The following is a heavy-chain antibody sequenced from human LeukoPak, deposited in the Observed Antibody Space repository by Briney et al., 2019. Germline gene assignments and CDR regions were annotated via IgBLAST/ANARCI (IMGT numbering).Heavy chain of an antibody. CDR1: GFTFSSYG. D-gene: IGHD3-22*01. CDR2: ISSSSSYI. CDR3: ARGYFDSRGYSNPFDY. V-gene: IGHV3-21*04. J-gene: IGHJ4*02. Sequence: GRSLRLSCAASGFTFSSYGMHWVRQAPGKGLEWVSSISSSSSYIYYADSVKGRFTISRDNAKNSLYLQMNSLRAEDTAVYYCARGYFDSRGYSNPFDYWGQGTLVTVSS.